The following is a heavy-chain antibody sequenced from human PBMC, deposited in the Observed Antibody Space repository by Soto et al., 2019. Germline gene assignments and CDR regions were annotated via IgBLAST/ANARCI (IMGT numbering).Heavy chain of an antibody. CDR2: ISSNGAST. J-gene: IGHJ5*01. D-gene: IGHD6-13*01. CDR1: GFSFSTYG. Sequence: PGGSLRLSCGASGFSFSTYGMHWVRQAPGKGLEYVSGISSNGASTYYADSVKGRFRISRDNSKNTLFLQMGSLRVEDMAVYYCERGNLAAADTSWFDSWGQGTLVTVSS. V-gene: IGHV3-64*02. CDR3: ERGNLAAADTSWFDS.